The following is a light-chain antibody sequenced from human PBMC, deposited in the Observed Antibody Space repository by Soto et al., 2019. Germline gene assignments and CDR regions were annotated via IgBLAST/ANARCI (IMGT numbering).Light chain of an antibody. CDR3: SSYTSSSTYV. V-gene: IGLV2-14*01. CDR2: EVS. Sequence: QSALTQPASVSGSPGQSITIPCTGTSSDVGAYNYVSWYQHHPGKGPKLMIYEVSNRPSGVSNRFSGSKSGNTASLTISGLQAEDEADYYCSSYTSSSTYVFGTGTKLTVL. J-gene: IGLJ1*01. CDR1: SSDVGAYNY.